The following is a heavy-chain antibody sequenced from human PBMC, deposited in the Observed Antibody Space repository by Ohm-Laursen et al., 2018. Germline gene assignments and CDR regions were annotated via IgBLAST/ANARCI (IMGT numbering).Heavy chain of an antibody. CDR1: GYTFTGYY. CDR2: INPNSGGT. D-gene: IGHD3-22*01. J-gene: IGHJ4*02. V-gene: IGHV1-2*02. CDR3: ARLATYYYDSSGYHGD. Sequence: EASVKVSCTSSGYTFTGYYMHWVRQAPGQGLEWMGWINPNSGGTNYAQKFQGRVTMTRDTSISTAYMELSRLRSDDTAVYYCARLATYYYDSSGYHGDWGQGTLVTVSS.